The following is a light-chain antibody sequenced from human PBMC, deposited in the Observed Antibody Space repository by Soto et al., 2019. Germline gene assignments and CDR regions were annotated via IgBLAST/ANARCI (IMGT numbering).Light chain of an antibody. J-gene: IGKJ5*01. CDR3: QQYGSSPIT. CDR1: QSISNNY. Sequence: EVVLTQSPVTLSLSPGERATLSCRASQSISNNYLAWYQQKPGQAPRLLIHGASSRAPGIPDRFSGSGSGTDFTLTISRLEPKDFAVYYCQQYGSSPITFGQATRLEIK. V-gene: IGKV3-20*01. CDR2: GAS.